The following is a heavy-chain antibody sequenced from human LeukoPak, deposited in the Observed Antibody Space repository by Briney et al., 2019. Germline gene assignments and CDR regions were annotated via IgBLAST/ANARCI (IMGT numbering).Heavy chain of an antibody. CDR2: IRYDGSNK. CDR3: AKDDCSSTSCYEDY. D-gene: IGHD2-2*01. Sequence: GGSLRLSCAASGFTFSSYGMHWVRQAPGKGLEWVAFIRYDGSNKYYADSVKGRFTISRDNSKNTLYLQMNSLRAEDTAVYYCAKDDCSSTSCYEDYWGQGTLVTVSS. V-gene: IGHV3-30*02. CDR1: GFTFSSYG. J-gene: IGHJ4*02.